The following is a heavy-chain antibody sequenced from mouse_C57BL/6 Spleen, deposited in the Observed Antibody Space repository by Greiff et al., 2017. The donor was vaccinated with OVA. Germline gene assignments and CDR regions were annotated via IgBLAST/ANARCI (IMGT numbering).Heavy chain of an antibody. D-gene: IGHD2-2*01. V-gene: IGHV1-64*01. CDR1: GYTFTSYW. CDR2: IHPNSGST. J-gene: IGHJ4*01. CDR3: ARVGYGYEGYAMDY. Sequence: QVQLQQPGAELVKPGASVKLSCKASGYTFTSYWMHWVKQRPGQGLEWIGMIHPNSGSTNYNEKFKSKATLTVDKSSSTAYMQLSSLTSEDSAVYYCARVGYGYEGYAMDYWGQGTSVTVSS.